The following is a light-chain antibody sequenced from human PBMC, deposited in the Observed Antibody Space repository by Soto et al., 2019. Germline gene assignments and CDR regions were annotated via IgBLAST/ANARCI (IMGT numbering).Light chain of an antibody. V-gene: IGKV3-15*01. Sequence: EIVMTQSPATLSVSPGERATLSCRASQRVISNLAWYQQKPGQAPRLLIYGASTRATGIPARFSGSGSGTEFTLTIRGRVSKDFAVFSGQRDNNCSLSFGGGTKVDIK. CDR2: GAS. CDR3: QRDNNCSLS. CDR1: QRVISN. J-gene: IGKJ4*01.